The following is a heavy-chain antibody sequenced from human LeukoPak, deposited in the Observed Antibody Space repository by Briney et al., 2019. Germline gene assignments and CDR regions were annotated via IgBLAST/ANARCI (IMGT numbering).Heavy chain of an antibody. Sequence: GGSLRLSCVASGFSFNNYGFHWVRQAPGKGLEWVAGIYYDGSTKYYGDSVKGRFTISRDNSENTLYLQMNSLRAEDTAVYYCARDSSGGGWRYFDYWGQGTLVTVSS. J-gene: IGHJ4*02. D-gene: IGHD6-19*01. V-gene: IGHV3-33*01. CDR2: IYYDGSTK. CDR3: ARDSSGGGWRYFDY. CDR1: GFSFNNYG.